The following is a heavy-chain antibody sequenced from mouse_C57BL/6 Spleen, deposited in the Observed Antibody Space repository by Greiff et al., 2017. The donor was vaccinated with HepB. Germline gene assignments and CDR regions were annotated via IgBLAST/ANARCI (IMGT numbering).Heavy chain of an antibody. D-gene: IGHD1-1*01. CDR2: ISSGSSTI. Sequence: EVMLVESGGGLVKPGGSLKLSCAASGFTFSDYGMHWVRQAPEKGLEWVAYISSGSSTIYYADTVKGRFTISRDNGKNTLFLQMTSLRSEDTAMYYCARRPTVVATDYYFDYWGQGTTLTVSS. V-gene: IGHV5-17*01. CDR3: ARRPTVVATDYYFDY. J-gene: IGHJ2*01. CDR1: GFTFSDYG.